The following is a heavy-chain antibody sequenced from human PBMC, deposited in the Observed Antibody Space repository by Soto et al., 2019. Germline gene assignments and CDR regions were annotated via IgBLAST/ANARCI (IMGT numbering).Heavy chain of an antibody. V-gene: IGHV4-34*01. Sequence: SETLSLTCAVYSGSFSGYYWTRIRQPPGKGLEWIGDINHSGSTNYNSSLKSLVTISVDTSKNQLSLNLKSVTAADTAVYYCAREEVPQWFNRGYYGIDVWGQGTTVTVSS. CDR2: INHSGST. J-gene: IGHJ6*02. CDR1: SGSFSGYY. CDR3: AREEVPQWFNRGYYGIDV. D-gene: IGHD7-27*01.